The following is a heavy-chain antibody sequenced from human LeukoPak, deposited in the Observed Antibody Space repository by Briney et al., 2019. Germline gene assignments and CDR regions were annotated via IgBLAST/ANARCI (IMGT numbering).Heavy chain of an antibody. V-gene: IGHV4-4*02. CDR2: IYHSGST. D-gene: IGHD1-1*01. Sequence: SETLSLTCAVSGGSISSSIWWSWVRQPPGKGLEWVGEIYHSGSTNYNPSLKSRVTISVEKSKNHFSLVLTSVTAADTAVYYCARKGLSPPPGPQPDTRRTAFDSWGQGTMVTVSS. CDR1: GGSISSSIW. CDR3: ARKGLSPPPGPQPDTRRTAFDS. J-gene: IGHJ3*01.